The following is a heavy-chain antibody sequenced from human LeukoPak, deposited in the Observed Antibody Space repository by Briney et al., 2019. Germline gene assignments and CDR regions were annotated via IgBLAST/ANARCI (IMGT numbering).Heavy chain of an antibody. CDR3: AKAGAVVVVAAKYFDY. Sequence: PGGSLRLSCAASGFTFSNYAMSWVRQAPGKGLEWVSAISGSASSTYHADSVKGRFTISRDNSKNTLYLQMNSLRAEDTAVYYCAKAGAVVVVAAKYFDYWGQGTLVTVSS. J-gene: IGHJ4*02. CDR2: ISGSASST. CDR1: GFTFSNYA. D-gene: IGHD2-15*01. V-gene: IGHV3-23*01.